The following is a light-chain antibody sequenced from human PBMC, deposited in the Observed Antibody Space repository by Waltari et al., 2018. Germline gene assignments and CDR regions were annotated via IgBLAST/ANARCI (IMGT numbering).Light chain of an antibody. J-gene: IGLJ2*01. CDR1: SGDVRYFTY. V-gene: IGLV2-11*01. CDR2: DFT. CDR3: CSYGGSYTLVV. Sequence: QSALTQPRPVSGSPGQSVTISGPGSSGDVRYFTYVSSYQQHPGKAPKLMIYDFTKRPSGVPDRFSGSRSADTASLTISGLQAEDEADYYCCSYGGSYTLVVFGGGTKLTVL.